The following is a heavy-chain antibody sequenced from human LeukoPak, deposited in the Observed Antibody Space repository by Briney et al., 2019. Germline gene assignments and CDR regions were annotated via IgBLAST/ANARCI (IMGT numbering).Heavy chain of an antibody. CDR3: ARDRVLGSGSSDY. CDR1: GLPFGDYW. D-gene: IGHD3-10*01. CDR2: IRGDGVDT. V-gene: IGHV3-74*01. J-gene: IGHJ4*02. Sequence: GGSLRLSCAASGLPFGDYWMHWVRQAPGKGLVWVSRIRGDGVDTSYADSVKGRFTVSRDNAKNTLYLQMNSLRAEDTAVYFCARDRVLGSGSSDYWGQGTLVTVSS.